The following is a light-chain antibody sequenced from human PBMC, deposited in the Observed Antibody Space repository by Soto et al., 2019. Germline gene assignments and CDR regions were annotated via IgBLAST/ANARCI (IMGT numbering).Light chain of an antibody. V-gene: IGKV1-5*01. J-gene: IGKJ5*01. CDR2: DAS. Sequence: DIQVTQSPATLSAFVGDRVTISCRARQSIGTWLAWYQQKPGKAPKLLIYDASTLESGVPSRFSGSGSGTELTLTSSSLQSEDVATYYCQEYNSYPVSFGLGTRLDI. CDR3: QEYNSYPVS. CDR1: QSIGTW.